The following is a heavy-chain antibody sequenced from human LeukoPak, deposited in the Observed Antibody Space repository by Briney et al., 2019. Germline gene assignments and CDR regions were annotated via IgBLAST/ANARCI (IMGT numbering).Heavy chain of an antibody. CDR2: MNPNSGNT. J-gene: IGHJ4*02. CDR3: VILTGSIDY. V-gene: IGHV1-8*02. Sequence: GASVKVSCKASGYTFTNYGISWVRQAPGQGLEWMGWMNPNSGNTGYAQKFQGRVTMTRNTSISTAYMELSSLRSEDTAVYYCVILTGSIDYWGQGTLVTVSS. CDR1: GYTFTNYG. D-gene: IGHD3-9*01.